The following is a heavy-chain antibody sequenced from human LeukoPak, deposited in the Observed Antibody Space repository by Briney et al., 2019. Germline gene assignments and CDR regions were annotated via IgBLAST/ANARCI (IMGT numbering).Heavy chain of an antibody. CDR2: ISWNSGSI. V-gene: IGHV3-9*01. J-gene: IGHJ4*02. CDR3: ARVRYSSGWYFDY. Sequence: GRSLRLSCAASGFTFDDYAMHWVRQAPGKGLEWVSGISWNSGSIGYADSVKGRFTISRDNSKNTLYLQMNSLRAEDTAVYYCARVRYSSGWYFDYWGQGTLVTVSS. CDR1: GFTFDDYA. D-gene: IGHD6-19*01.